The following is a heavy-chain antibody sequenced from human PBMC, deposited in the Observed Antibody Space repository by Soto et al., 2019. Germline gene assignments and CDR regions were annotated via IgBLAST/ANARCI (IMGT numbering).Heavy chain of an antibody. CDR3: TRDPSTTLGYGMDV. D-gene: IGHD3-3*01. CDR2: IYTTGST. CDR1: GFLASTTF. Sequence: PGGSLRLSCAASGFLASTTFMSWVRQAPGKGLEWVSVIYTTGSTYYADSVKGRFTISRDDSRNTVYLQMNGLRAEDTAVYYCTRDPSTTLGYGMDVWGQGTTVTVSS. V-gene: IGHV3-53*01. J-gene: IGHJ6*02.